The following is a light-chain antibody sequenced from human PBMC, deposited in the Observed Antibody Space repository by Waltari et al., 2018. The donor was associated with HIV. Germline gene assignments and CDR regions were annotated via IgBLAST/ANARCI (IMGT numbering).Light chain of an antibody. CDR1: QSVGND. V-gene: IGKV3-11*01. CDR3: QQRTNWPPLT. Sequence: LLTQSPAILSLSPGENAPLSCRASQSVGNDLAWYQQRPGQAPKFLIYYASRRAAGGPARFSGSGSETDFTLTISTVEPEDSAVYYCQQRTNWPPLTFGGGTKVEIK. J-gene: IGKJ4*01. CDR2: YAS.